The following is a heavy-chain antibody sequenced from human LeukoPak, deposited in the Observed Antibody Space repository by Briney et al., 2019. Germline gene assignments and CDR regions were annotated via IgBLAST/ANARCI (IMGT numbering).Heavy chain of an antibody. J-gene: IGHJ4*02. CDR2: INHSGST. Sequence: PSETLSLTCAVYGGSFSGYYWSWIRQPPGKGLEWIGEINHSGSTNYNPSLKSRVTISVDTSKNQFSLKLSSVTAADTAVYYCARLSGYWGATWFDYWGQGTLVTVSS. CDR3: ARLSGYWGATWFDY. D-gene: IGHD1-26*01. V-gene: IGHV4-34*01. CDR1: GGSFSGYY.